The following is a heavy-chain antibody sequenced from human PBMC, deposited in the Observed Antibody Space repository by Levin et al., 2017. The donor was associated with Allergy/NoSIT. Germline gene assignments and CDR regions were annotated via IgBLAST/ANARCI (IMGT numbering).Heavy chain of an antibody. V-gene: IGHV3-74*01. CDR1: GFTFSRYY. J-gene: IGHJ4*02. CDR3: GRGGCSRTSCLDY. CDR2: ITLDVTDT. Sequence: GESLKISCAASGFTFSRYYMHWVRQAPGKGLVWVSRITLDVTDTYYADSVKGRFTISRDNAENTLFLQMNSLRAEDTGIYYCGRGGCSRTSCLDYWGQGILVTVSS. D-gene: IGHD2-2*01.